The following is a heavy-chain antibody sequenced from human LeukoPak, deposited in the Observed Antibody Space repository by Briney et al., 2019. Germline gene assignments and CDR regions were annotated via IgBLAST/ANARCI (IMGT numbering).Heavy chain of an antibody. CDR3: ARESITIYP. J-gene: IGHJ5*02. V-gene: IGHV3-74*01. CDR1: GFTFSSYW. D-gene: IGHD3-3*01. CDR2: INSDGSST. Sequence: QPGGSLRLSCAASGFTFSSYWMHWVRQAPGKGLVWVSRINSDGSSTRYADSVKGRFTLSRDNTKNTLYLQMNSLRAEDTAVYYCARESITIYPWGQGTLVTVSS.